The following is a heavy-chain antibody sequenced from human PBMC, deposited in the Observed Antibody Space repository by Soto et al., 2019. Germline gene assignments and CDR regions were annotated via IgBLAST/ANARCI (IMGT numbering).Heavy chain of an antibody. CDR3: AKGGWWELYYYYYGMDV. J-gene: IGHJ6*02. V-gene: IGHV3-23*01. D-gene: IGHD1-26*01. CDR1: GFTFSSYA. CDR2: ISGPGGST. Sequence: GGSLRLSCAASGFTFSSYAMSWVRQAPGKGLEWVSVISGPGGSTYYADSVKGRFTISRDNSKNTLYLQMNSLRAEDTAVYYCAKGGWWELYYYYYGMDVWGQGTTVTVSS.